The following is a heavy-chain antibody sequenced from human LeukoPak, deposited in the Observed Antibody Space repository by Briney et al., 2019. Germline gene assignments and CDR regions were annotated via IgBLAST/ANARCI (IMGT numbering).Heavy chain of an antibody. Sequence: GGPLRLSCPASGFTLSSYGMHWVRRAPGKGLEWVAVIWYDGSNKYYADSMKGRFTISRDNSKNTLYLQMNSLRAEDTAVYYCARDNSHAIDYWGQGTLVTVSP. CDR3: ARDNSHAIDY. V-gene: IGHV3-33*01. CDR2: IWYDGSNK. J-gene: IGHJ4*02. CDR1: GFTLSSYG. D-gene: IGHD5-18*01.